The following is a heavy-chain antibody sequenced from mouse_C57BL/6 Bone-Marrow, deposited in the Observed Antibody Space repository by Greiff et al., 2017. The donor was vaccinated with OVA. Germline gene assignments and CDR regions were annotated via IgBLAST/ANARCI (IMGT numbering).Heavy chain of an antibody. CDR3: ARWRDWDYYAMDY. CDR1: GYTFTSYT. D-gene: IGHD4-1*01. Sequence: VKLQESGAELARPGASVKMSCKASGYTFTSYTMHWVKQRPGQGLEWIGYINPSSGYTKYNQKFKDKATLTADKSSSTAYMQLSSLTSEDSAVYYCARWRDWDYYAMDYWGQGTSVTVSS. J-gene: IGHJ4*01. V-gene: IGHV1-4*01. CDR2: INPSSGYT.